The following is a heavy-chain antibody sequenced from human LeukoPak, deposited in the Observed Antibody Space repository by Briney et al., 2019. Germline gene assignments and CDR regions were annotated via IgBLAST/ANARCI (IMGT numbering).Heavy chain of an antibody. CDR2: ISGSSDTT. J-gene: IGHJ1*01. CDR3: ARTSGSYSAEYFQH. V-gene: IGHV3-21*01. Sequence: GGSLRLSCAASGLIFSSYTMSWVRQAPGKGLQWVSAISGSSDTTYYADSVKGRFTISRDNAKNSLYLQMNSLRAEDTAVYYCARTSGSYSAEYFQHWGQGTLVTVSS. CDR1: GLIFSSYT. D-gene: IGHD1-26*01.